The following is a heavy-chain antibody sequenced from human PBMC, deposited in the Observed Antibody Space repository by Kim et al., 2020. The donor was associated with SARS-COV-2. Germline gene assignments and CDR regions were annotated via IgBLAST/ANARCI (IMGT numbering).Heavy chain of an antibody. D-gene: IGHD3-9*01. Sequence: GGSLRLSCAASGFTFSSYSMNWVRQAPGKGLEWVSSISSSSSYIYYADSVKGRFTISRDNAKNSLYLQMNSLRAEDTAVYYCARDPNQDILTGYYKPRFAEGVDYWGQGTLVTVSS. V-gene: IGHV3-21*01. CDR1: GFTFSSYS. CDR2: ISSSSSYI. J-gene: IGHJ4*02. CDR3: ARDPNQDILTGYYKPRFAEGVDY.